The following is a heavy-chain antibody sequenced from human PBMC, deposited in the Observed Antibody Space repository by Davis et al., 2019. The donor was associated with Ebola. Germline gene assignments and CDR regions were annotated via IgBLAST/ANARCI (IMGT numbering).Heavy chain of an antibody. CDR2: INHSGST. Sequence: MPSETLSLTCAVYGGSFSGYYWSWIRQPPGKGLEWIGEINHSGSTNYNPSLKSRVTISVDTSKNQFSLKLSSVTAADTAVYYCTIWAAATSDAFDIWGQGTMVTVSS. J-gene: IGHJ3*02. D-gene: IGHD2-15*01. CDR3: TIWAAATSDAFDI. V-gene: IGHV4-34*01. CDR1: GGSFSGYY.